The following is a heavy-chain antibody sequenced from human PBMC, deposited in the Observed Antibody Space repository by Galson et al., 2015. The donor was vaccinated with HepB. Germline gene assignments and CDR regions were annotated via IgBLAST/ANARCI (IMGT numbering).Heavy chain of an antibody. CDR2: ISAYNGNA. D-gene: IGHD6-6*01. V-gene: IGHV1-18*01. J-gene: IGHJ4*02. Sequence: SVKVSCKASGYTFTSYGISWVRQAPGQGLEWMGWISAYNGNANYAQKLQGRVTMTTDTSTSTAYMELRSLRSDDTAVYYCARAPIYSSSSRFDYWGQGTLVTVSS. CDR1: GYTFTSYG. CDR3: ARAPIYSSSSRFDY.